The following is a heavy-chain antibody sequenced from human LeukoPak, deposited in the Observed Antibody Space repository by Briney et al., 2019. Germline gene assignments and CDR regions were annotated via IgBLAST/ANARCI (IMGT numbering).Heavy chain of an antibody. V-gene: IGHV3-30-3*01. J-gene: IGHJ4*02. Sequence: GGSLRLSCAASGFTFSSYAMHWVRQAPGKGLEWVAVISYDGSNKYYADSVKGRFTISRDNSENTLYLQMNSLRAEDTAVYYCARDSRITMVRGVIDYWGQGTLVTVSS. CDR1: GFTFSSYA. CDR3: ARDSRITMVRGVIDY. D-gene: IGHD3-10*01. CDR2: ISYDGSNK.